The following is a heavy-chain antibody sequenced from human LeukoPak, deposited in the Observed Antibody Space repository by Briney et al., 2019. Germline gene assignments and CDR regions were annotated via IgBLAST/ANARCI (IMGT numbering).Heavy chain of an antibody. CDR2: INPKSGAT. D-gene: IGHD2-8*02. CDR3: ARAGDESTGHYDSLHF. V-gene: IGHV1-2*02. J-gene: IGHJ3*01. CDR1: GYTFDENH. Sequence: ASVKVSCKASGYTFDENHIHWVRQAPGQGPDWMGWINPKSGATDSAQQFQVRLTITRDTSIGTASLDLRGMRLDDTGIYYCARAGDESTGHYDSLHFWGQGTMVTVSS.